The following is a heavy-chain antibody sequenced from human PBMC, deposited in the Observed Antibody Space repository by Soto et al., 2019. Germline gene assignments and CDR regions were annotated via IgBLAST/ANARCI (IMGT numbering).Heavy chain of an antibody. D-gene: IGHD5-18*01. V-gene: IGHV4-34*01. CDR3: AGGIQLYSADV. Sequence: QVQLQQWGAGLLKPSETLSLTCAVYGGSFSGYYWSWIRQPPGKGLEWIGEINHSGSTNYNPSLKSRVTISVDTSKNQFSLKLSSVTAADTAVYYCAGGIQLYSADVWGQGTTVTVSS. CDR2: INHSGST. J-gene: IGHJ6*02. CDR1: GGSFSGYY.